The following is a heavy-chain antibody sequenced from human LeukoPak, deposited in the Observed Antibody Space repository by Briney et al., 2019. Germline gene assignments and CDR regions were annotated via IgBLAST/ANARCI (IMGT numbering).Heavy chain of an antibody. V-gene: IGHV3-33*01. J-gene: IGHJ4*02. CDR2: MWYHGRDQ. Sequence: GGSLRLSCAAAGFTFTSYGMHWVRQAPGKGLEWVAVMWYHGRDQYYADSVKGRFTISRDTSKNTLYLEMNSLRAEDTAVYYCARDGDPSGHYTVFDYWGRGTLVTVSS. D-gene: IGHD3-22*01. CDR3: ARDGDPSGHYTVFDY. CDR1: GFTFTSYG.